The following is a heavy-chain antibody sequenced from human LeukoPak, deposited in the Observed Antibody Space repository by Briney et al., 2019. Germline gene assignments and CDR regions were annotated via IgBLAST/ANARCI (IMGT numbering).Heavy chain of an antibody. D-gene: IGHD4-17*01. V-gene: IGHV3-30*02. CDR1: GFTFSSYG. Sequence: GGSLRLSCAASGFTFSSYGMHGVRRAPGKGLEWVAFIRYDGSNKYYADSVKGRFTISRDNSKNTLYLQMNSLRAEDTAVYYCAKDSRTTVNPWGQGTLVTVSS. CDR2: IRYDGSNK. J-gene: IGHJ5*02. CDR3: AKDSRTTVNP.